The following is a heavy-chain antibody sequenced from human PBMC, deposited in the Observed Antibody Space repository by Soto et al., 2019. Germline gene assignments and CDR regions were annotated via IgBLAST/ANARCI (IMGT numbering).Heavy chain of an antibody. Sequence: KPSETLSLTCTVSGGSISSYYWSWIRQPPGKGLEWIGYIYYSGSTNYNPSLKSRVTISVDTSKNQFSLKLSSVTAADTAVYYCAREGSSSLIVGWFDPWGQGTLVTVSS. CDR3: AREGSSSLIVGWFDP. CDR2: IYYSGST. D-gene: IGHD6-13*01. CDR1: GGSISSYY. V-gene: IGHV4-59*01. J-gene: IGHJ5*02.